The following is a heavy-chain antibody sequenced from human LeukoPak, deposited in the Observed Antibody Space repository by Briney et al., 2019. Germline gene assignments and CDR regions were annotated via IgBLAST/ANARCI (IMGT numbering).Heavy chain of an antibody. V-gene: IGHV4-39*07. Sequence: SETLSLTCTVSGGSISSSSYYWGWIRQPPGKGLEWIGSIYYSGSTYYNPSLKSRVTISVDTSKNQFSLKLSSVTAADTAVYYCARDPSAAAAIRWGQGTLVTVSS. CDR3: ARDPSAAAAIR. J-gene: IGHJ4*02. D-gene: IGHD2-2*02. CDR1: GGSISSSSYY. CDR2: IYYSGST.